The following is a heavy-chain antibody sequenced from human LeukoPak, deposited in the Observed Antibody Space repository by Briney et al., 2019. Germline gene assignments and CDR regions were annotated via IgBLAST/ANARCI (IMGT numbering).Heavy chain of an antibody. D-gene: IGHD5-12*01. J-gene: IGHJ4*02. CDR3: ARQSGYDLHYWDY. CDR2: IYYSGST. V-gene: IGHV4-39*01. Sequence: PSETLSLTCTVSGGSISSSSYYWGWIRQPPGKGLEWIGSIYYSGSTYYNPSLKSRVTISVDTSKNQFSLKLSSVTAADTAVYYCARQSGYDLHYWDYWGQGTLVTVSS. CDR1: GGSISSSSYY.